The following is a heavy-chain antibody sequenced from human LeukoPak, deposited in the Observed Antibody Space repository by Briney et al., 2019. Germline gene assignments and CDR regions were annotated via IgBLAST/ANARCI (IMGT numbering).Heavy chain of an antibody. CDR2: IYYSGST. V-gene: IGHV4-59*01. D-gene: IGHD5-12*01. J-gene: IGHJ4*02. Sequence: SETLSLTCTVPGGSISSYYWSWIRQPPGKGLEWIGYIYYSGSTNYNPSLKSRVTISVDTSKNQFSLKLSSVTAADTAVYYCANGGYSGYEADYWGQGTLVTVSS. CDR3: ANGGYSGYEADY. CDR1: GGSISSYY.